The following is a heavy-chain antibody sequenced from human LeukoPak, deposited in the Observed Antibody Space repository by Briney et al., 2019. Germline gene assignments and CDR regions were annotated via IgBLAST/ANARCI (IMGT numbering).Heavy chain of an antibody. Sequence: GGSLRLSCGASRVTFNSYVMSWVRQAPGKGPEWVSGISGSGSGTYYADSVKGRFAISRDNSKNTLYLQMNSLRVEDTAVYYCVQEGPRGLAFDIWGQGTKVTVSS. CDR3: VQEGPRGLAFDI. CDR1: RVTFNSYV. J-gene: IGHJ3*02. CDR2: ISGSGSGT. V-gene: IGHV3-23*01.